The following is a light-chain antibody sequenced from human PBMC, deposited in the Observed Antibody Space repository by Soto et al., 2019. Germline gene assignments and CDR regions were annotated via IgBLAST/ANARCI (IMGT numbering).Light chain of an antibody. J-gene: IGKJ4*01. V-gene: IGKV1-9*01. CDR2: EKS. CDR3: QQYSAHPLP. CDR1: QDIAHN. Sequence: DIQLTQSPSVLSASVGDRVSISCRASQDIAHNLNWYQQKPGRAPKLPIFEKSTLLYGVPSRFSGSGSGTEFTLTISSLQPEDFATYFCQQYSAHPLPFGGGTKVDIK.